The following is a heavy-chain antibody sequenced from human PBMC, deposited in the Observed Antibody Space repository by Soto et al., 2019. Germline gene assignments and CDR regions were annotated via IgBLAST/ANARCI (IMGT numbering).Heavy chain of an antibody. V-gene: IGHV5-51*01. CDR2: IYPGDSDT. D-gene: IGHD2-2*01. Sequence: GESLKISCKGSGYSFTSYWIGWVRQIPGKGLEWMWIIYPGDSDTRYSPSFQGEVTISADKSISTAYLQWSSLKASDTAMYYCARQSCSSTSCYLGGMDVWGQGTTLTASS. CDR1: GYSFTSYW. J-gene: IGHJ6*02. CDR3: ARQSCSSTSCYLGGMDV.